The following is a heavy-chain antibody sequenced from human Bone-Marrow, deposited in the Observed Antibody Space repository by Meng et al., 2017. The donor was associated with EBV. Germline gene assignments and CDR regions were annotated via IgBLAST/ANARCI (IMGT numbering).Heavy chain of an antibody. J-gene: IGHJ4*02. Sequence: LKLQESGSGLVNPSQHWSHTCAGSGGSIRSGGYSWSCIRQPPGKGLEWIGYIYHSGSTYYNPSLKSRVTISVDRSKNQFSLKLSSVTAADTAVYYCARVVARSYFDYWGQGTLVTVSS. CDR3: ARVVARSYFDY. CDR1: GGSIRSGGYS. CDR2: IYHSGST. V-gene: IGHV4-30-2*01.